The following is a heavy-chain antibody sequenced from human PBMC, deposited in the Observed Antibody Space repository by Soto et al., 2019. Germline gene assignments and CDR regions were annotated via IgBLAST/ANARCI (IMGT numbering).Heavy chain of an antibody. CDR1: GGTISSYA. D-gene: IGHD6-13*01. CDR3: AREPGYSRSWYSRRSWFDP. V-gene: IGHV1-69*13. J-gene: IGHJ5*02. Sequence: SVKVSCKASGGTISSYAISWVRQTPKQGLEWMGGIIPIFGTANYAQKFQGRVTITADESTSTAYMELSSLRSEDTAVYYCAREPGYSRSWYSRRSWFDPWGQGTLVTVSS. CDR2: IIPIFGTA.